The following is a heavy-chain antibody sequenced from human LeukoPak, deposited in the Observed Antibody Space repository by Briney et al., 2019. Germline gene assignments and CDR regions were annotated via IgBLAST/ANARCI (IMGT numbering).Heavy chain of an antibody. CDR2: ISGSGDST. D-gene: IGHD1-26*01. CDR3: ARGYSGSYRVDY. Sequence: GGSLRLSCAASGFSFSSNAMSWVRQPPGKGLEGVSAISGSGDSTTYADSVKGRFTISRDNAKNTLYLQMNSLRAEDTAVYYCARGYSGSYRVDYWGQGTLVTVSS. J-gene: IGHJ4*02. CDR1: GFSFSSNA. V-gene: IGHV3-23*01.